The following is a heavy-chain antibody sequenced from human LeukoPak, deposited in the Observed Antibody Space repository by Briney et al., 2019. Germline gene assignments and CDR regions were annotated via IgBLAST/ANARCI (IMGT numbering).Heavy chain of an antibody. Sequence: GASAKVSCKASGYTFTSYYMHWVRQAPGQGLEWMGIINPSGGSTSYAQKFQGRVTMTRDTSTSTVYMELSSQRSEDTAVYYCARGEYYYDSSGYYFDYWGQGILVTVSS. J-gene: IGHJ4*02. CDR3: ARGEYYYDSSGYYFDY. CDR2: INPSGGST. D-gene: IGHD3-22*01. CDR1: GYTFTSYY. V-gene: IGHV1-46*01.